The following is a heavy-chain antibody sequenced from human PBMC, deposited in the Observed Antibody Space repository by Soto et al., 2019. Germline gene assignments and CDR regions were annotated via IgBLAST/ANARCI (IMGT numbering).Heavy chain of an antibody. CDR2: ISSSSRDI. D-gene: IGHD3-10*01. Sequence: GSLRLSCEASGFTFSNFGMHWVRQAPGKGLEWVSFISSSSRDIYYADSLKGRFTISRDNAKNSLYLQMSSLRAEDTALYYCARDHYGSGSPPGYWGQGILVTVSS. CDR3: ARDHYGSGSPPGY. V-gene: IGHV3-21*01. J-gene: IGHJ4*02. CDR1: GFTFSNFG.